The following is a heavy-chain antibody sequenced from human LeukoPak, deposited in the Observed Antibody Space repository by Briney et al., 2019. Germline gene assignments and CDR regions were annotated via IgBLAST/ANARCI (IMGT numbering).Heavy chain of an antibody. CDR1: GGTFSSYA. D-gene: IGHD5-18*01. CDR2: IIPIFGTA. CDR3: ARDGGIQLWSPYYYYYMDV. J-gene: IGHJ6*03. Sequence: ASVKVSCKASGGTFSSYAISWVRQAPGQGLEWMGGIIPIFGTANYAQKFQGRVTITTDESTSTAYMELSSLRSEDTAVYYCARDGGIQLWSPYYYYYMDVWGKGTTVTVSS. V-gene: IGHV1-69*05.